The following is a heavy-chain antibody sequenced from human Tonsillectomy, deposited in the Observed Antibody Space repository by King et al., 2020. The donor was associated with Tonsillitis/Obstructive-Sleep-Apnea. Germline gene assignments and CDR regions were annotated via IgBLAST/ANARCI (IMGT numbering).Heavy chain of an antibody. Sequence: ELQLVQSGAEVKKPGESLRISCKGSGYSFTSYWISWVRQMPGKGLEWMGRIDPSDSYTNYSPSFQGHVTISADKCISTAYLHWSSLKASDTAMYYCARRQYYYDSSGQGYYYYYYMDVWGKGTTVTVSS. CDR2: IDPSDSYT. CDR3: ARRQYYYDSSGQGYYYYYYMDV. V-gene: IGHV5-10-1*01. D-gene: IGHD3-22*01. J-gene: IGHJ6*03. CDR1: GYSFTSYW.